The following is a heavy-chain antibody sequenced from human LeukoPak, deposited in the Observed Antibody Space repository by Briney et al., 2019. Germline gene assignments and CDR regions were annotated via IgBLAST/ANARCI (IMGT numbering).Heavy chain of an antibody. CDR1: GGSISSYY. CDR3: ARGGGGYALDY. J-gene: IGHJ4*02. V-gene: IGHV4-59*01. D-gene: IGHD5-12*01. CDR2: IYHSGSA. Sequence: SETLSLTCIVSGGSISSYYWSWIRQPPGKGLEWIGHIYHSGSANYSPSLKSRVTMSADTSKNQFSLKLTSVTAADTAVYYCARGGGGYALDYWGQGTLVTVSS.